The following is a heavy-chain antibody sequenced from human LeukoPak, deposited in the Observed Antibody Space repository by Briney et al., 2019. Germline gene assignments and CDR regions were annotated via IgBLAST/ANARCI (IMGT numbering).Heavy chain of an antibody. CDR3: ASGGTSHSSGWFFRLGVFDY. CDR2: INPNSGGT. Sequence: ASVKVSCKASGYTFTGYYMHWVRQAPGQGLEWMGWINPNSGGTNYAQKFQGRVTMTRDTSISTAYMELSRLRSDDTAVYYCASGGTSHSSGWFFRLGVFDYWGQGTLVTVSS. J-gene: IGHJ4*02. V-gene: IGHV1-2*02. CDR1: GYTFTGYY. D-gene: IGHD6-19*01.